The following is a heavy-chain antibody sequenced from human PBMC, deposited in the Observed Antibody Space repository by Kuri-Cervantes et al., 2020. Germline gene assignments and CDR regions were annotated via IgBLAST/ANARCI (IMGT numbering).Heavy chain of an antibody. D-gene: IGHD3-16*01. Sequence: SQTLSLTCAVYGGSFSGYFWSWIRQPPGKGLEWIGEINHSGSTNYNASLKSRVTISLSTSKNQFSLKLTSITAADTALYYCARDVVGGDYLDCWGQGTLVTVSS. J-gene: IGHJ4*02. CDR3: ARDVVGGDYLDC. V-gene: IGHV4-34*01. CDR2: INHSGST. CDR1: GGSFSGYF.